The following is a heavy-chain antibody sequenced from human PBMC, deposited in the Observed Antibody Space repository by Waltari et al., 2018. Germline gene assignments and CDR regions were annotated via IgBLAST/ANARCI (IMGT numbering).Heavy chain of an antibody. CDR1: GFSLSTSGVG. V-gene: IGHV2-5*01. D-gene: IGHD6-13*01. CDR2: IYWNDDK. CDR3: AHISIAAAVPRLEHFDY. J-gene: IGHJ4*02. Sequence: QITLKEYGQTLVKPTQTLTLTCTFSGFSLSTSGVGVGWIRQPPGKALEWLALIYWNDDKRYSTSLKGMLTITQHTSNNQVFLKMPHMDTMDTAAYYCAHISIAAAVPRLEHFDYWGQGTLVTVSS.